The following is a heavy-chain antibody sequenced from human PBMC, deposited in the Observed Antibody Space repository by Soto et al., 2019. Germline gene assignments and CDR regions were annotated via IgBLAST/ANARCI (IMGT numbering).Heavy chain of an antibody. J-gene: IGHJ4*02. CDR1: GFTFSSYA. V-gene: IGHV3-23*01. D-gene: IGHD1-26*01. Sequence: EVQLLESGGGLVQPGGSLRLSCAASGFTFSSYAMSWVRQAPGKGLEWVSAISGSGGSTYYADSVKGRFTISRDNSKNTLYLQITSLRAEDTAVYYCGKRLWELCPYECWGQGTLVTVSS. CDR3: GKRLWELCPYEC. CDR2: ISGSGGST.